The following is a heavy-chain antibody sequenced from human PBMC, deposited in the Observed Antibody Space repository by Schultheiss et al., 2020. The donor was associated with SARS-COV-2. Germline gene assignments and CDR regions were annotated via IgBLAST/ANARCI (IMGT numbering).Heavy chain of an antibody. D-gene: IGHD3-9*01. CDR1: GFTFSSYA. CDR2: ISGSGGST. CDR3: ASRAGHYYDILTGYYRNAYFFDY. Sequence: GGSLRLSCAASGFTFSSYAMHWVRQAPGKGLEWVSAISGSGGSTYYADSVKGRFTISRDNAKNTLYLQMDSLRAEDTAVYYCASRAGHYYDILTGYYRNAYFFDYWGQGTLVTVSS. J-gene: IGHJ4*02. V-gene: IGHV3-23*01.